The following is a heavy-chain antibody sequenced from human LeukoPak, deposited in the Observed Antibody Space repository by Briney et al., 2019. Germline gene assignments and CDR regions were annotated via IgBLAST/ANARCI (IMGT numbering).Heavy chain of an antibody. V-gene: IGHV1-69*01. D-gene: IGHD2-8*01. Sequence: SVKVSCEASGGTFSSYAISWVRQAPGQGLEWMGGIIPIFGTANYAQKFQGRVTITADESTSTAYMELSSLRSEDTAVYYCARDLAGGTDYCTNGVCSGGYWGQGTLVTVSS. CDR1: GGTFSSYA. J-gene: IGHJ4*02. CDR2: IIPIFGTA. CDR3: ARDLAGGTDYCTNGVCSGGY.